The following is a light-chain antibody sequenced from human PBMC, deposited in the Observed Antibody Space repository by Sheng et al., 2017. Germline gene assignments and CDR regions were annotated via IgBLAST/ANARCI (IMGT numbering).Light chain of an antibody. CDR3: QQRSNWPLT. CDR2: DAS. V-gene: IGKV3-11*01. CDR1: QSVSSY. J-gene: IGKJ4*01. Sequence: EIVLTQSPATLSLSPKGKEPTLSCRASQSVSSYLAWYQQKPGQAPRLLIYDASNRATGIPARFSGSGSGTDFTLTISSLEPEDFAVYYCQQRSNWPLTFGGGTKGGDQT.